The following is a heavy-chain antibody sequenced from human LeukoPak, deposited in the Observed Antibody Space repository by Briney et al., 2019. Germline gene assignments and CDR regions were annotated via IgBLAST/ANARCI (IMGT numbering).Heavy chain of an antibody. CDR1: GDSIRNYY. CDR3: ARDSSPQYASSSAGFDY. V-gene: IGHV4-59*01. CDR2: IYYRGNT. J-gene: IGHJ4*02. D-gene: IGHD6-6*01. Sequence: SETLSLTCTVSGDSIRNYYWSWIRQPPGKGLEWVGYIYYRGNTNYNPSLKSRVIISIDTSKNQFSLKLSSVTAADTAVYFCARDSSPQYASSSAGFDYWGQGTLVTVSS.